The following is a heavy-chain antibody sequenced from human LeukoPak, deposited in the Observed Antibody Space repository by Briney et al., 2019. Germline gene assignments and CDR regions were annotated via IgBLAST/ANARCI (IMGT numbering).Heavy chain of an antibody. D-gene: IGHD4-17*01. J-gene: IGHJ4*02. CDR3: ARGFDYGFHY. CDR1: GFTFSSYS. Sequence: GGSLRLSCAASGFTFSSYSMQWVRQTPGKGLEWVAFMQNDGSEKYYADSVKGRVTISRDISKNTLYLQMNSLRIEDTAVYYCARGFDYGFHYWGQGTLVTVSS. CDR2: MQNDGSEK. V-gene: IGHV3-30*02.